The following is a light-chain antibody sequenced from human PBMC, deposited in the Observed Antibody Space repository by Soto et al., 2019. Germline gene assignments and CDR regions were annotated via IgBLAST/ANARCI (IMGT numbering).Light chain of an antibody. CDR2: DVN. J-gene: IGLJ2*01. CDR3: GSYTASGSVV. CDR1: SSDVGAYNY. V-gene: IGLV2-14*03. Sequence: QSALTQPASVSGSPGQSIAISCIGTSSDVGAYNYVSWYQQHPGKAPKLVIYDVNNRPSGVSNRFSGYKSGNTASLTISGLHAEDEADYYCGSYTASGSVVFGGGTQLTVL.